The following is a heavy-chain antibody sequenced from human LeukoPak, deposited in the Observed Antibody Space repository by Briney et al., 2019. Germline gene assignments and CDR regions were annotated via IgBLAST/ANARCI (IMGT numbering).Heavy chain of an antibody. Sequence: ASVKVSCKASGYTFTGYYIHWVRQAPGQGLKWMGWVIPTSGGTDYAQKFQGRVTMTRDTSIATVYMELSRLTSDDTAVYYCARDRQHRYPHEPFDFWGQGTLVTVSS. D-gene: IGHD1-14*01. CDR2: VIPTSGGT. CDR3: ARDRQHRYPHEPFDF. V-gene: IGHV1-2*02. J-gene: IGHJ4*02. CDR1: GYTFTGYY.